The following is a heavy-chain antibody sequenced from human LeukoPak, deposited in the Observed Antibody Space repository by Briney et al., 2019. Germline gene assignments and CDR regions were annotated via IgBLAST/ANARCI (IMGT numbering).Heavy chain of an antibody. CDR3: ARDLVGGRSGYYDFWSGYWYNWFDP. J-gene: IGHJ5*02. Sequence: ASVKVSCKASGYTFTGYYMHWVRQAPGQGLEWMGWINPNSGGTNYAQKFQGRVTMTRDTSISTAYMELSRLRSDDTAVYYCARDLVGGRSGYYDFWSGYWYNWFDPWGQGTLVTASS. CDR1: GYTFTGYY. CDR2: INPNSGGT. V-gene: IGHV1-2*02. D-gene: IGHD3-3*01.